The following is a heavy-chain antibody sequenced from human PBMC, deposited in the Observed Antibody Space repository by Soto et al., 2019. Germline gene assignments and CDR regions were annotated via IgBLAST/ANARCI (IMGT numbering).Heavy chain of an antibody. D-gene: IGHD4-17*01. CDR2: IYYSGST. J-gene: IGHJ4*02. CDR1: GGSFSSGDYY. V-gene: IGHV4-30-4*01. Sequence: QVQLQESGPGLVKPSQTLSLTCAVSGGSFSSGDYYWSWIRQPPGKGLEWIGYIYYSGSTYYNPSLKSRVIISVDTSKNQFSLKLSSVTAADTAVYYCARKADYGDYYFDYWGQGTLVTVSS. CDR3: ARKADYGDYYFDY.